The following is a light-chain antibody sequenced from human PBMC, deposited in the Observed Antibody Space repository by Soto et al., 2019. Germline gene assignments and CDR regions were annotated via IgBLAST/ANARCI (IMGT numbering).Light chain of an antibody. J-gene: IGKJ1*01. CDR1: QTVSSSY. Sequence: EIVLTQSPATLSLSPGERATLSCGASQTVSSSYLAWYQQKPGQAPRLLIYRASTRATGVPGRFSASGSGTDFTLTISSLQSEDSAVYYCQQYSKWPPWTFGPGTKVEIK. CDR3: QQYSKWPPWT. CDR2: RAS. V-gene: IGKV3-15*01.